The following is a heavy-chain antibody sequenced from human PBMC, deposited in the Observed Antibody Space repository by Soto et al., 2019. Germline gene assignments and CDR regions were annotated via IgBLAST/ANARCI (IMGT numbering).Heavy chain of an antibody. CDR2: IYYSGST. J-gene: IGHJ6*02. CDR1: GGSISSGDYY. CDR3: ARLLPDGLYYYGMDV. Sequence: SETLSLTCTVSGGSISSGDYYWSWIRQPPGKGLEWIGYIYYSGSTYYNPSLKSRVTISVDTSKNQFSLKLSSVTAADTAVYYCARLLPDGLYYYGMDVWGQGTTVTVSS. V-gene: IGHV4-30-4*01.